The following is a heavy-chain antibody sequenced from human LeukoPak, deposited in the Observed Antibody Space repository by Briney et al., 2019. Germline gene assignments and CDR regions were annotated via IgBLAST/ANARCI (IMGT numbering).Heavy chain of an antibody. CDR1: GYTFTSYG. J-gene: IGHJ4*02. V-gene: IGHV1-18*01. D-gene: IGHD3-22*01. Sequence: ASVKVSCKASGYTFTSYGISWVRQAPGQGLDWMGWISAYNGNTNYAQKLQGRVTMTTDTSTSTAYMELRSLRSDDTAVYYCARVTGWFRYDSSGYLLIGDYFDYWGQGTLVTVSS. CDR2: ISAYNGNT. CDR3: ARVTGWFRYDSSGYLLIGDYFDY.